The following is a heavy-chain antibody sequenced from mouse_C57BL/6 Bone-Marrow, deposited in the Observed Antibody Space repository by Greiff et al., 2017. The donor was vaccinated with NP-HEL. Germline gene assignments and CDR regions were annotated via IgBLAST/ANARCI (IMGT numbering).Heavy chain of an antibody. D-gene: IGHD4-1*01. V-gene: IGHV1-69*01. Sequence: QVHVKQPGAELVMPGASVKLSCKASGYTFTSYWMHWVKQRPGQGLEWIGEIDPSDSYTNYNQKFKGKSTLTVDKSSSTAYMQLSSLTSEDSAVYYCARSWDRYFDVWGTGTTVTVSS. CDR2: IDPSDSYT. CDR1: GYTFTSYW. J-gene: IGHJ1*03. CDR3: ARSWDRYFDV.